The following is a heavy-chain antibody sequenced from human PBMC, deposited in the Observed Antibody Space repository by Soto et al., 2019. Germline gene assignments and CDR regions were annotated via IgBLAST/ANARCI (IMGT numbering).Heavy chain of an antibody. V-gene: IGHV3-30*04. Sequence: QVQLVESGGAVVQPGESLRLACEASGFTVSSHAMHWVRQAPGKGLEWMAVILDDGRNKYYADSVKGRFTISRDNSKNTLYVQMNSLRAEDTAVYYCARERDSGRAGMDVWGQGTTLTVS. D-gene: IGHD3-10*01. CDR3: ARERDSGRAGMDV. CDR2: ILDDGRNK. J-gene: IGHJ6*02. CDR1: GFTVSSHA.